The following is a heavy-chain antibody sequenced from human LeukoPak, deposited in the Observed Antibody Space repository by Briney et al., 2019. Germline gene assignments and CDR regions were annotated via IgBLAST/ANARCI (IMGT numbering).Heavy chain of an antibody. CDR1: GGTFSSYA. CDR2: IIPIFGTA. Sequence: SVKVSCKASGGTFSSYAISWERQAPGQGLEWMGGIIPIFGTANYAQKFQGRVTITADESTSTAYMELSSLRSEDTAVYYCARGYCSSTSCSVFDYWGQGTLVTVSS. CDR3: ARGYCSSTSCSVFDY. D-gene: IGHD2-2*01. V-gene: IGHV1-69*01. J-gene: IGHJ4*02.